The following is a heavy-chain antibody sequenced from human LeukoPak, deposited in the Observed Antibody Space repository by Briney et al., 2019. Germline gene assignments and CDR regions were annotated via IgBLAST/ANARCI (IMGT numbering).Heavy chain of an antibody. D-gene: IGHD3-22*01. CDR1: GFTFSSYS. CDR2: ISSSSSYI. CDR3: ARGPDSSGGAFDI. Sequence: GGSLRLSCAASGFTFSSYSMNWVRQAPGKGLEWVSSISSSSSYIYYADSVKGRFTISRDNAKNSLYLQMNSLRAEDTAVYYCARGPDSSGGAFDIWGQGTMVTVSS. J-gene: IGHJ3*02. V-gene: IGHV3-21*01.